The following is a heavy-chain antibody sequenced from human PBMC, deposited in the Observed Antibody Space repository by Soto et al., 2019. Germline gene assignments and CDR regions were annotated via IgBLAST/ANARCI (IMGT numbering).Heavy chain of an antibody. CDR3: ARGPIYDSSGYFYAGAFDY. D-gene: IGHD3-22*01. CDR2: IYTSVST. V-gene: IGHV4-4*07. Sequence: QVHLQKSGPGLVKPSETLSLTCSVSGDSTSDSFWSWLRQPAGKGLEWIGRIYTSVSTNYNPSLRSRVTLSLDTSKNQFSLKLSSVTAADTAVYFCARGPIYDSSGYFYAGAFDYWGQGNRVTVS. J-gene: IGHJ4*02. CDR1: GDSTSDSF.